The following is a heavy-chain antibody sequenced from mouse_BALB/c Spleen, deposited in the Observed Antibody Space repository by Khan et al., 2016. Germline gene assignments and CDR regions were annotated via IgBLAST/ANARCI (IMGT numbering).Heavy chain of an antibody. V-gene: IGHV9-2-1*01. CDR1: AYTFTDYS. J-gene: IGHJ3*01. CDR2: INTETGET. Sequence: QMQLVQSGPELKKPGETVKISCKASAYTFTDYSMHWVTLAPGKGLKWMGWINTETGETTYADDFMGRFAFSLDTSVSTVYLQINNLNNEYTVTYFCALYVYGGCARWGQGTLVT. D-gene: IGHD1-2*01. CDR3: ALYVYGGCAR.